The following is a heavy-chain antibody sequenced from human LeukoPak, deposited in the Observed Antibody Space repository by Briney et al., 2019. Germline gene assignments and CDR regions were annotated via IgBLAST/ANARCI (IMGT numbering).Heavy chain of an antibody. J-gene: IGHJ5*02. CDR2: IYYSGST. D-gene: IGHD3-10*01. CDR1: GGSISSYY. CDR3: ASAGSARHWFDP. Sequence: PSETLSLTCTVPGGSISSYYWSWIRQPPGKGLEWIGYIYYSGSTNYNPSLKSRVTISVDTSKNQCSLKLSSVTAADTAVYYCASAGSARHWFDPWGQGTLVTVSS. V-gene: IGHV4-59*08.